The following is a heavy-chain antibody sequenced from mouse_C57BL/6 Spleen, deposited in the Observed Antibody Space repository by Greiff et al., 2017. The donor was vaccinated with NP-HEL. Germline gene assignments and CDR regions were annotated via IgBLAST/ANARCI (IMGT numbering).Heavy chain of an antibody. CDR1: GYTFTSYG. J-gene: IGHJ2*01. V-gene: IGHV1-81*01. CDR3: ARQGDYNFDY. D-gene: IGHD2-4*01. CDR2: IYPRSGNT. Sequence: VKLQESGAELARPGASVKLSCKASGYTFTSYGISWVKQRTGQGLEWIGEIYPRSGNTYYNEKFKGKATLTADKSSSTAYMELRSLTSEDSAVYFCARQGDYNFDYWGQGTTLTVSS.